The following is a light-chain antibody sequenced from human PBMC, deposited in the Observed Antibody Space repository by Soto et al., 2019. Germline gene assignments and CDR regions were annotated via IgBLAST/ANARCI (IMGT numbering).Light chain of an antibody. V-gene: IGLV1-51*02. J-gene: IGLJ2*01. CDR1: SSNIGNNY. Sequence: QSALTQPPSVSAAPGQKVTISCSGSSSNIGNNYVSWYQQLPGTAPKLLIYENNKRPSGIPDRFSGSKSGTSATLGITGLQTGDEADYYCGTWDSSLSAHVVFGGGTKLTVL. CDR3: GTWDSSLSAHVV. CDR2: ENN.